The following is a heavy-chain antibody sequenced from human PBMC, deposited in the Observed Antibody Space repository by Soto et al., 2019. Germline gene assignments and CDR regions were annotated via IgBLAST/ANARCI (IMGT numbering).Heavy chain of an antibody. Sequence: ASVKVSCKASGFTFTNSAMQWVRQARGQRLEWIGWIVVVSGNTNYAQKFQERVTIIRDMSTGTVYMELSSLRSEDTAVYYCATLWVAANAFDIWGQGTMVTVSS. CDR1: GFTFTNSA. J-gene: IGHJ3*02. CDR2: IVVVSGNT. D-gene: IGHD2-15*01. CDR3: ATLWVAANAFDI. V-gene: IGHV1-58*02.